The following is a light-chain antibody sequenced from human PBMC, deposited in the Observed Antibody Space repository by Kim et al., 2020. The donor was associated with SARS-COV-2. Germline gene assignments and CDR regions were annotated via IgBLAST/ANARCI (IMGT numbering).Light chain of an antibody. CDR1: QSVSTSY. J-gene: IGKJ2*01. Sequence: SPGERDTLSCRASQSVSTSYVAWYQQKPGQSPRLLIHGASNRATGTPDRISGSGSGTDFTLTISRLEPEDFAVYYCQVYGSSPMYAFGQGTKLEI. V-gene: IGKV3-20*01. CDR2: GAS. CDR3: QVYGSSPMYA.